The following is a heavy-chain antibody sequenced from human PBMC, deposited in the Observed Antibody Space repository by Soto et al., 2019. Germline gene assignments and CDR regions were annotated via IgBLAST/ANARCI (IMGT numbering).Heavy chain of an antibody. V-gene: IGHV3-23*01. Sequence: PGGSLRLSCVASRFTFTSYAMSWVRQAPGKVLEWVAAISARGGATIHADSVKGRLTISRDNSKNTLYLQMNSLRAEDTAVYYCAKDVEGGSLFRGAFDYWGQGTQVTVSS. CDR3: AKDVEGGSLFRGAFDY. CDR1: RFTFTSYA. D-gene: IGHD1-26*01. CDR2: ISARGGAT. J-gene: IGHJ4*02.